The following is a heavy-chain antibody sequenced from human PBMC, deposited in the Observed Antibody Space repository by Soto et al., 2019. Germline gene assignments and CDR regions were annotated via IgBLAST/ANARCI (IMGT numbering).Heavy chain of an antibody. D-gene: IGHD3-22*01. CDR3: ARDYYDSSGYLYGMDV. CDR2: ISYDGSNK. J-gene: IGHJ6*02. Sequence: QVQLVESGGGVVQPGRSLRLSCSASGFTFSSYAIHWVRQAPGKGLEWVAVISYDGSNKYYADSVKGRFTISRDNSKNTLYLQMNSLRAEDTAVYYCARDYYDSSGYLYGMDVWGQGTTVTVSS. V-gene: IGHV3-30-3*01. CDR1: GFTFSSYA.